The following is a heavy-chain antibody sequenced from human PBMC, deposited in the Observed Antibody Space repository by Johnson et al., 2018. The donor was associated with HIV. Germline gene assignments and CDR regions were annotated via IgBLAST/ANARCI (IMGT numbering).Heavy chain of an antibody. Sequence: QVQLVESGGGLVQPGGSLRLSCAASGFPFSSYAMTWVRQAPGKGLEWVAVISYDGSNKYYADSVKGRFTISRDNSKNTLSLQMDSLRPEDTAVYYCARDPAYSSTLEGAFDVWGQGTMVTVSS. V-gene: IGHV3-30*03. CDR1: GFPFSSYA. CDR2: ISYDGSNK. J-gene: IGHJ3*01. CDR3: ARDPAYSSTLEGAFDV. D-gene: IGHD6-19*01.